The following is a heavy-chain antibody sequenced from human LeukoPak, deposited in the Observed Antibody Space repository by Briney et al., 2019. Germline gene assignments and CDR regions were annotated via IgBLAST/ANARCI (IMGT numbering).Heavy chain of an antibody. CDR1: GFTLSRYW. CDR2: IKEDGSET. D-gene: IGHD3-22*01. V-gene: IGHV3-7*01. Sequence: GSLRLSCAASGFTLSRYWMSWVRQAPGKGLEWVANIKEDGSETYYEDSVKGRFTVSRDNAKNSLYLQMNSLRAEDTAVYYCARKKSDNYDSSGSLDYWGQGTLVTVSS. J-gene: IGHJ4*02. CDR3: ARKKSDNYDSSGSLDY.